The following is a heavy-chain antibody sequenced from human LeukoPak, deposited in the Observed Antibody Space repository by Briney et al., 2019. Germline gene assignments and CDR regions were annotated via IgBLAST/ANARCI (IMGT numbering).Heavy chain of an antibody. D-gene: IGHD2-15*01. Sequence: GGSLRLFCASSVFIFNTYVMHWVRQAPGKGLEWLAFIRYDGSNKYYADSVKGRFTISRDNTKNSLYLQMNSLRAEDTAVYYCAKDGGSDPDSFDIWGQGTMVTVSS. CDR2: IRYDGSNK. V-gene: IGHV3-30*02. J-gene: IGHJ3*02. CDR3: AKDGGSDPDSFDI. CDR1: VFIFNTYV.